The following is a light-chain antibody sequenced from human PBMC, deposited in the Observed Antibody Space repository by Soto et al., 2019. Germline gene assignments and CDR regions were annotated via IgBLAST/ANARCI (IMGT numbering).Light chain of an antibody. CDR3: LQHNTYPLS. CDR1: QAISHY. Sequence: DIQMTQSPSAMSASVGDRVTITCRASQAISHYLAWFHQRPGKVPKRLIYGASTLESGVPSRFSGSGSGTDFTLTISSLQPEDFGTYYCLQHNTYPLSFGGGTKVDI. CDR2: GAS. V-gene: IGKV1-17*03. J-gene: IGKJ4*01.